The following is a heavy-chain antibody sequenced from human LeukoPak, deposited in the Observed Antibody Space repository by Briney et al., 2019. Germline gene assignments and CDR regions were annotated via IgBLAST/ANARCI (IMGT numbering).Heavy chain of an antibody. CDR3: VKDLGSAITSALALDV. D-gene: IGHD2-15*01. CDR2: ISGSGDTT. CDR1: GFTFSTYG. Sequence: GGSLRLSCGASGFTFSTYGMTWVRQAPGKGPEWVSGISGSGDTTKYADSVKGRFTIFRDNSKNTLYLQMNSLRPDDSAVYYCVKDLGSAITSALALDVWGQGTTVTVSS. J-gene: IGHJ6*02. V-gene: IGHV3-23*01.